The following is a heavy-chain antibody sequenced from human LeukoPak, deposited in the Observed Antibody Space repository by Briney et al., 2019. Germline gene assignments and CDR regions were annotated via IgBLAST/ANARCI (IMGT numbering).Heavy chain of an antibody. Sequence: GGSPRLSCAASGFTFSSYAMSWVRQAPGKGLEWVSVISGSGGSTYSADSVKGRFTISRDNFKNTLYLQMNSLRAEDTAVYFCAKSQDGGRLFHFDYWGQGTLVTVSS. CDR2: ISGSGGST. D-gene: IGHD1-26*01. V-gene: IGHV3-23*01. J-gene: IGHJ4*02. CDR1: GFTFSSYA. CDR3: AKSQDGGRLFHFDY.